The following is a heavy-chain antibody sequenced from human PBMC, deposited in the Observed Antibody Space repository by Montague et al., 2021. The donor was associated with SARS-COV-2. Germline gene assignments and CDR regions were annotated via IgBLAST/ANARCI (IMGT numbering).Heavy chain of an antibody. J-gene: IGHJ4*02. Sequence: PALVKPTQTLTLTCTFSGFSLSTSGVGVGWIRQPPGKALEWLALIYWDDDKRYSPSLKSRLTITMDTSKNQVVLTMTNMDPVDTATYYCAHRLSIAAAGGSGPYFDYWGQGTLVTVSS. D-gene: IGHD6-13*01. V-gene: IGHV2-5*02. CDR2: IYWDDDK. CDR1: GFSLSTSGVG. CDR3: AHRLSIAAAGGSGPYFDY.